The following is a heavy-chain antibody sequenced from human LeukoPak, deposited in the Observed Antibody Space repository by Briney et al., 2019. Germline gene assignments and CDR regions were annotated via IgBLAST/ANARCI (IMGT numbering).Heavy chain of an antibody. CDR1: GGSISRGDYY. CDR2: IYHSGST. CDR3: ARGTVVVVITSLDP. J-gene: IGHJ5*02. D-gene: IGHD3-22*01. V-gene: IGHV4-30-4*08. Sequence: PSQTPSLTCTVSGGSISRGDYYWNWIRQPPGKGLEWIGYIYHSGSTYYNPSLKSRVTISVDTSKNQFSLKLSSVTAADTAVYYCARGTVVVVITSLDPWGQGTLVTVSS.